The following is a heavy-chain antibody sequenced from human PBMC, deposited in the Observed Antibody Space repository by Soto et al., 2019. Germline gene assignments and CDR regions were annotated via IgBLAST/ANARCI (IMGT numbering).Heavy chain of an antibody. J-gene: IGHJ4*02. CDR3: PRDLVDFCSGYSHY. CDR2: ISAYNGYT. V-gene: IGHV1-18*04. CDR1: GYTFTYYG. D-gene: IGHD3-3*01. Sequence: QVQLVQSGAEVKKPGASVKVSCKASGYTFTYYGISWVRQAPGQGLEWMGWISAYNGYTYYAQKLQGRVTMTTDTSTSKVYMELRSLRSDDTAVYYCPRDLVDFCSGYSHYWGQGTLVTVSS.